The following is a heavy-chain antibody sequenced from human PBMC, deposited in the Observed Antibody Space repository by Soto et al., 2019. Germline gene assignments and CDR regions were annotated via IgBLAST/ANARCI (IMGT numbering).Heavy chain of an antibody. CDR2: ISGSGGST. CDR3: AKDREYDFWSGYYTGYYYYGMDV. CDR1: GFTFSSYA. V-gene: IGHV3-23*01. J-gene: IGHJ6*02. D-gene: IGHD3-3*01. Sequence: GGSLRLSCAASGFTFSSYAMSWVRQAPGKGLEWVSAISGSGGSTYYADSVKGQFTISRDNSKNTLYLQMNSLRAEDTAVYYCAKDREYDFWSGYYTGYYYYGMDVWGQGTTVTVSS.